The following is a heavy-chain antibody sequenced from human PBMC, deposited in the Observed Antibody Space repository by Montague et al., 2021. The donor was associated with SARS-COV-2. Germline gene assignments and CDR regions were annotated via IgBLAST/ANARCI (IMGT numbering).Heavy chain of an antibody. CDR2: IYYSGST. J-gene: IGHJ4*02. CDR1: GGPISSYY. V-gene: IGHV4-59*08. CDR3: ARGFDY. Sequence: SETLSLTCTVSGGPISSYYWSWIRQPPGRGLEWIGYIYYSGSTNYNPSLKSRVTISVDTSKNQFSLKLSSVTAADTAVYYCARGFDYWGQGTLVTVSS.